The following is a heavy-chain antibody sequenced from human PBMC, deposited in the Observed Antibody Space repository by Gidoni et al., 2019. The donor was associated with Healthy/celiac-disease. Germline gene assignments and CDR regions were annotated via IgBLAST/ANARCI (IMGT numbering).Heavy chain of an antibody. CDR2: IYYSGST. CDR3: ARALAAGYYYGMDV. V-gene: IGHV4-31*03. J-gene: IGHJ6*02. D-gene: IGHD6-13*01. Sequence: QVQLQESGPGLVKPSPTLSLPCTVSGGSIRRGGYYWSWIRQHPGKGLEWIGYIYYSGSTYYNPSLKSRVTISVDTSKNQFSLKLSSVTAADTAVYYCARALAAGYYYGMDVWGQGTTVTVSS. CDR1: GGSIRRGGYY.